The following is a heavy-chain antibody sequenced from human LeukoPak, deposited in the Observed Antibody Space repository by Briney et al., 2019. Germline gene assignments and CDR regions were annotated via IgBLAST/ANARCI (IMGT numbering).Heavy chain of an antibody. J-gene: IGHJ4*02. Sequence: GESLKISCQVSGYIFTAYWIAWVRQMPGKGLEWMGIISPGDSDTRYSPSFQGQVTMSADKSISTAYLQWSSLKASDTAMYYCARLRGGELSKYYFDYWGQGTLVTVSS. V-gene: IGHV5-51*01. CDR3: ARLRGGELSKYYFDY. CDR1: GYIFTAYW. CDR2: ISPGDSDT. D-gene: IGHD3-10*01.